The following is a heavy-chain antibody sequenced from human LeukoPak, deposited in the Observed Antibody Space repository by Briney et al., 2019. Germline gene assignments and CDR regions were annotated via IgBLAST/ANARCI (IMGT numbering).Heavy chain of an antibody. Sequence: GGSLRLSCAASGFTFSSYAMSWVRQAPGKGLEWVSAISGSGGSTYYADSVKGRFTISRDNSKNTLYLQMNSLRAEDTAVYYCAKGVYYYDSSGYYYMSLGIGGHDAFDIWGQGTMVTVSS. J-gene: IGHJ3*02. CDR3: AKGVYYYDSSGYYYMSLGIGGHDAFDI. CDR2: ISGSGGST. V-gene: IGHV3-23*01. CDR1: GFTFSSYA. D-gene: IGHD3-22*01.